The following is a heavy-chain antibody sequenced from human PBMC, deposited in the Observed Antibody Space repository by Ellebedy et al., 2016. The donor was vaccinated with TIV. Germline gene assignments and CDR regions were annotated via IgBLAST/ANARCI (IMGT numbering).Heavy chain of an antibody. J-gene: IGHJ5*02. CDR1: GYTFTNYG. Sequence: AASVKVSCKASGYTFTNYGMNWVRQAPGQGLEWMGWINTNTGNPTYAQGFTGRFVFSLDTSVSTAYLQISSLKAEDTAVYYCARSLRGSYYGDWFDPWGQGTLVTVSS. D-gene: IGHD1-26*01. V-gene: IGHV7-4-1*02. CDR3: ARSLRGSYYGDWFDP. CDR2: INTNTGNP.